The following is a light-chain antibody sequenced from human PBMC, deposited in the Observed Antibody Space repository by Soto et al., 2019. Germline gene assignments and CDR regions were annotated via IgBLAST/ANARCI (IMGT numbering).Light chain of an antibody. V-gene: IGKV3-11*01. J-gene: IGKJ2*01. Sequence: IVWTQSPATVALSAGERCTLSCRASQSVSIFLAWYQQKVGQAPSLLIYDASKRATGVPARFSGSGSGTDFTLTISSLEPEDFAVYYCQHRFNWPRTFGQGTKVDIK. CDR1: QSVSIF. CDR2: DAS. CDR3: QHRFNWPRT.